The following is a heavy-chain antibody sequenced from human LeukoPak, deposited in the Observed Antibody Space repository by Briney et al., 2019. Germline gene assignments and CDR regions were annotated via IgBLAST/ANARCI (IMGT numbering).Heavy chain of an antibody. J-gene: IGHJ6*02. CDR2: IYYSGST. V-gene: IGHV4-31*03. CDR1: GGSISSSSYY. D-gene: IGHD2-2*01. CDR3: ARDHKVEVPAAMGYYYYGMDV. Sequence: SETLSLTCTVSGGSISSSSYYWSWIRQHPGKGLEWIGYIYYSGSTYYNPSLKSRVTISVDTSKNQFSLKLSSVTAADTAVYYCARDHKVEVPAAMGYYYYGMDVWGQGTTVTVSS.